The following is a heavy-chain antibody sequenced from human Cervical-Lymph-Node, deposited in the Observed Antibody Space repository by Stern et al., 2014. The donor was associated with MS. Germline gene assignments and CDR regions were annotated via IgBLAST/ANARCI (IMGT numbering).Heavy chain of an antibody. CDR3: ARRGSGYILDY. V-gene: IGHV4-39*01. CDR1: GGSISISSYY. CDR2: IHYSGST. Sequence: QLVESGPGLVKPSETLSLICTVSGGSISISSYYWGWIRQPPGKGLEWIGSIHYSGSTYYNPSLKSRITIYVDTSKNQFSLKLSSVTAADTAVYYCARRGSGYILDYWGPGTLVTVSS. J-gene: IGHJ4*02. D-gene: IGHD6-19*01.